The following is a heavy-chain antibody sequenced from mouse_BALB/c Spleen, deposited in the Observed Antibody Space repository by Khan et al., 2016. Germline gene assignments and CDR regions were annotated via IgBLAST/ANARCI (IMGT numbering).Heavy chain of an antibody. D-gene: IGHD1-1*01. Sequence: EVQLQESGPGLVKPSQSLSLICTVTGYSITSDFAWNWIRQFPGNKLEWMGYISHSGSTSYNPSLKSRFSITRDTSKNQFFLQLNSVTAEDSATYYCARGYYYGKGYFDYWGQGTTLTVSS. CDR2: ISHSGST. CDR3: ARGYYYGKGYFDY. J-gene: IGHJ2*01. CDR1: GYSITSDFA. V-gene: IGHV3-2*02.